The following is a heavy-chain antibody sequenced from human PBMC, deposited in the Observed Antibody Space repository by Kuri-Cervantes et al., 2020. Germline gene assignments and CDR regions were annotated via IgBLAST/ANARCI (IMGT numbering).Heavy chain of an antibody. Sequence: GSLRLPCTVSGGSFSSSSYYWGWIRQPPGKGLEWIGSIYYSGSTYYNPSLKSRVTISVDTSKNQFSLKLSSVTAADTAVHYCARDPGGGSWFDPWGQGTLVTVSS. CDR1: GGSFSSSSYY. J-gene: IGHJ5*02. V-gene: IGHV4-39*07. D-gene: IGHD1-26*01. CDR3: ARDPGGGSWFDP. CDR2: IYYSGST.